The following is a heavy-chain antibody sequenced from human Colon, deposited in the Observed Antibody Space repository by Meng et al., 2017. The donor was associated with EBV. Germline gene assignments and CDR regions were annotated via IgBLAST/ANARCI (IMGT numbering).Heavy chain of an antibody. D-gene: IGHD6-19*01. V-gene: IGHV4-31*03. Sequence: VALRESGPGLVKPAQTLSLPCTVSGGSVSSGGYYWTWISQHPGKGLEWFGHIYYSGSTFYKPSLKRRVLISIDTSKNQFSLNLRSVTAADTAVYYCARVSSGWDYFDYWGQGTLVTVSS. CDR2: IYYSGST. CDR3: ARVSSGWDYFDY. CDR1: GGSVSSGGYY. J-gene: IGHJ4*02.